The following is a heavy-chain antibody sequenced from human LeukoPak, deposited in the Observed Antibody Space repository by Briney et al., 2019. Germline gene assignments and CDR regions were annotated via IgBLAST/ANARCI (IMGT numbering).Heavy chain of an antibody. CDR3: ARGDASGWSY. D-gene: IGHD6-19*01. J-gene: IGHJ4*02. CDR1: GFTFSGYS. CDR2: ISCSGSII. V-gene: IGHV3-48*02. Sequence: GGSLRLSCAASGFTFSGYSMNWVRQAPGKGLVWLSYISCSGSIIYYAGSVKGRFTISRDNAKNSLYLQMNSLRDEDTAVYYCARGDASGWSYWGQGTLVT.